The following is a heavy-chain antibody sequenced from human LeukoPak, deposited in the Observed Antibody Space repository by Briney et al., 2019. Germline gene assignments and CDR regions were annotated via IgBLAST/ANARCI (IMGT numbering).Heavy chain of an antibody. CDR1: GDSISSYY. D-gene: IGHD3-10*01. Sequence: PSETLSLTCTVSGDSISSYYWGWIRQPPGKGLEWIGSIYYSGSTYYNPSLKSRVTISVDTSKNQFSLKLSSVTAADTAVYYCARYDSGEFDYWGQGTLVIVSS. J-gene: IGHJ4*02. CDR2: IYYSGST. CDR3: ARYDSGEFDY. V-gene: IGHV4-39*01.